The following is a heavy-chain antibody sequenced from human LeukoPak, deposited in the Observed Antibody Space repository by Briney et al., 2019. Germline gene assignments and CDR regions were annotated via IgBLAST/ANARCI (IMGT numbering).Heavy chain of an antibody. CDR3: ARGTIFGVARSFDY. J-gene: IGHJ4*02. Sequence: SETLSLTCTVSGGSISSYYWSWIRQPPGKGLEWIGYIYYSGSTNYNPSLKSRVTISVDTSKNQFSLKLSPVTAADTAVYYCARGTIFGVARSFDYWGQGTLVTVSS. CDR2: IYYSGST. CDR1: GGSISSYY. V-gene: IGHV4-59*01. D-gene: IGHD3-3*01.